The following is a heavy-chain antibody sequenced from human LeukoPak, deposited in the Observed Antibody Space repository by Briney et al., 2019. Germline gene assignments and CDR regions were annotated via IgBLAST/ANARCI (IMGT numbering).Heavy chain of an antibody. V-gene: IGHV1-8*01. J-gene: IGHJ5*02. Sequence: GASVKVSCKASGYTFTSYDINWVRQATGQGLEWMGWMNPNSGNTGYAQKFQGRVTTTRNTSISTAYMELSSLRSEDTAVYYCARGSEYQLRNWFDPWGQGTLVTVSS. CDR1: GYTFTSYD. D-gene: IGHD2-2*01. CDR3: ARGSEYQLRNWFDP. CDR2: MNPNSGNT.